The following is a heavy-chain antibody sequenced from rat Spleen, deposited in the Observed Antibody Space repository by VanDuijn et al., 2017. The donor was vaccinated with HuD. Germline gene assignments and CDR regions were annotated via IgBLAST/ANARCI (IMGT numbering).Heavy chain of an antibody. J-gene: IGHJ2*01. D-gene: IGHD1-4*01. Sequence: EVKLVDSGGGLVQRGRSLKLSCVASGLTFNIYWMPWIRQAPGQGLEGVASITHIDDTTYYPDPGKYRFTIYRDNTKNTLYLQMDSLRSEDTATYYCARGPTHFDYWGQGVMVTVSS. V-gene: IGHV5-31*01. CDR3: ARGPTHFDY. CDR2: ITHIDDTT. CDR1: GLTFNIYW.